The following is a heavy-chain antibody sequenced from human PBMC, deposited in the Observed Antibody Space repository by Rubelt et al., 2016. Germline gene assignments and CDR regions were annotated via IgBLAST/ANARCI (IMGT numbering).Heavy chain of an antibody. CDR3: ARGGDCSSTSCSYYYYGMDV. Sequence: SLEWLGYINTGNGNTRYSQKFQGRVTITRDTSASTAYLELSSLRSEDTAVYYCARGGDCSSTSCSYYYYGMDVWGQGTTVTVFS. CDR2: INTGNGNT. J-gene: IGHJ6*02. D-gene: IGHD2-2*01. V-gene: IGHV1-3*04.